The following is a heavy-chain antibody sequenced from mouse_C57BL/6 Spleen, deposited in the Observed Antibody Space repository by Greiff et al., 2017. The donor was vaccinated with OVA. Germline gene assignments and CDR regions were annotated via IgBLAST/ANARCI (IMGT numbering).Heavy chain of an antibody. J-gene: IGHJ2*01. CDR3: ARSRANWGYFDY. CDR2: INPGSGGT. V-gene: IGHV1-54*01. Sequence: QVQLKQSGAELVRPGTSVKVSCKASGYAFTNYLIEWVKQRPGQGLEWIGVINPGSGGTNYNEKFKGKATLTADKSSSTAYMQLSSLTSEDSAVYFCARSRANWGYFDYGGQGTTLTVSS. CDR1: GYAFTNYL. D-gene: IGHD4-1*01.